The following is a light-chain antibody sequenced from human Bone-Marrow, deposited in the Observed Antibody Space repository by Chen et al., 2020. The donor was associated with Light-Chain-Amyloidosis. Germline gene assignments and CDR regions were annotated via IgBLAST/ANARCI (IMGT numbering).Light chain of an antibody. J-gene: IGLJ2*01. Sequence: HDLTQPPWGSVSPGQPDRIRRSGDDLPTKYAYWYQQKPGQAPVLVIHRDTERPSGISERFSGSSSWTAATLTISGVQAEDEADYHCQSADSSGTYEVIFGGGTKLTVL. V-gene: IGLV3-25*03. CDR3: QSADSSGTYEVI. CDR1: DLPTKY. CDR2: RDT.